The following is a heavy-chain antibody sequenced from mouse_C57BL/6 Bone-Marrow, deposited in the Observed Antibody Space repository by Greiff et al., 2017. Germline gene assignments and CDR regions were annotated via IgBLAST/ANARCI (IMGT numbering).Heavy chain of an antibody. Sequence: EVMLVESGGGLVKPGGSLKLSCAASGFTFSDYGMHWVRQAPEKGLEWVAYISSGSSTIYYADTVKGRFTISRDNAKNPLFLQMTSLRSEDTAMYYCARDYYGSSLYFDYWGQGTTLTVSS. CDR1: GFTFSDYG. V-gene: IGHV5-17*01. CDR3: ARDYYGSSLYFDY. J-gene: IGHJ2*01. CDR2: ISSGSSTI. D-gene: IGHD1-1*01.